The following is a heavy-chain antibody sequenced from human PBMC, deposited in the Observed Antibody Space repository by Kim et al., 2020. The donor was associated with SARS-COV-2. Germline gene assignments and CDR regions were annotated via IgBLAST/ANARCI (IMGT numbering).Heavy chain of an antibody. CDR3: ARDRGGPIGYCSGGSCYYAGWFDP. CDR2: IYTSGST. CDR1: GGSISSYY. J-gene: IGHJ5*02. Sequence: SETLSLTCTVSGGSISSYYWSWIRQPAGKGLEWIGRIYTSGSTNYNPSLKSRVTMSVDTSKNQFSLKLSSVTAADTAVYYCARDRGGPIGYCSGGSCYYAGWFDPWGQGTLVTVSS. D-gene: IGHD2-15*01. V-gene: IGHV4-4*07.